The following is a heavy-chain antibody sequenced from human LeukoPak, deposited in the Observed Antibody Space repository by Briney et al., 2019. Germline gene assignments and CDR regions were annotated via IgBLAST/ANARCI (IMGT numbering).Heavy chain of an antibody. V-gene: IGHV3-23*01. J-gene: IGHJ4*02. CDR3: AKDLSRLVATTDY. Sequence: PGGSLRLSCAASGFTFSNYAMSWVRQAPGKGLEWVSAISGSGGGTHYADSVKGRFTISRDNSKNTLYLQMNSLRAEETAVYYCAKDLSRLVATTDYWGQGTLVTVSS. CDR1: GFTFSNYA. CDR2: ISGSGGGT. D-gene: IGHD5-12*01.